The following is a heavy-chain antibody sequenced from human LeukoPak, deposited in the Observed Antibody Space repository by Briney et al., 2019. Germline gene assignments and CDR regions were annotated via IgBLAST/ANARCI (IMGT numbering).Heavy chain of an antibody. J-gene: IGHJ4*02. V-gene: IGHV4-59*01. D-gene: IGHD5-18*01. CDR3: ARGGYSYGFDY. CDR2: IYYSGST. CDR1: GGSISSYY. Sequence: SETLSLTCTVSGGSISSYYWSWIRQPPGKGLEWIGYIYYSGSTNYNPSLKSRVTISVDTSKNQFSLKLSSVTAADTAVYYCARGGYSYGFDYWGQGTLVTVSS.